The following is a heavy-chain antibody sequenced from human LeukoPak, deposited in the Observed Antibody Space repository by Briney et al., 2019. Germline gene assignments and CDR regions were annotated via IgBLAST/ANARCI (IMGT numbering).Heavy chain of an antibody. CDR1: GYSISSVYY. Sequence: SETLSLTCTVSGYSISSVYYWGWIRQPPGKGLEWIGSIYHGGSTYYNPSLKSRVTISVDTSKNQFSLKLSSVTAADTAVYYCARVYCSGGSCEKNNWFDPWGQGTLVTVSS. CDR3: ARVYCSGGSCEKNNWFDP. D-gene: IGHD2-15*01. J-gene: IGHJ5*02. CDR2: IYHGGST. V-gene: IGHV4-38-2*02.